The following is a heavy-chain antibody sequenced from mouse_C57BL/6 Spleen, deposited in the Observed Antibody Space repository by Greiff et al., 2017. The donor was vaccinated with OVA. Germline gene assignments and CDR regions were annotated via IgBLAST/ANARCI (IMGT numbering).Heavy chain of an antibody. V-gene: IGHV5-9-1*02. CDR2: ISSGGDYI. Sequence: EVHLVESGAGLVKPGGSLKLSCAASGFTFSSYAMSWVRQTPEKRLEWVAYISSGGDYIYYADTVKGRFTISRDNARNTLYLQMSSLKSEDTAMYYCTRESTTVVARWYFDVWGTGTTVTVSS. D-gene: IGHD1-1*01. CDR1: GFTFSSYA. J-gene: IGHJ1*03. CDR3: TRESTTVVARWYFDV.